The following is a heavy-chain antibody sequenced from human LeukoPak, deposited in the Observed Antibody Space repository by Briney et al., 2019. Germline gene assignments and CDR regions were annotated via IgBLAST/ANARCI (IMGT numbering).Heavy chain of an antibody. J-gene: IGHJ5*02. CDR3: IRAPRWEGGNNWFDP. Sequence: GESLRLFCAASGFIFSNFWMHWVRQAPEKGLVWVSRISPDGRKTDYADSVKGRFIISRENAESTLYIQMNILRPDDTAVYYCIRAPRWEGGNNWFDPWGQGTLVSVSS. CDR1: GFIFSNFW. CDR2: ISPDGRKT. D-gene: IGHD1-26*01. V-gene: IGHV3-74*01.